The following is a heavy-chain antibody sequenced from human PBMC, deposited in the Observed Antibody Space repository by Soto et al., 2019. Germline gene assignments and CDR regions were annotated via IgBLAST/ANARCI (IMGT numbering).Heavy chain of an antibody. V-gene: IGHV4-39*01. D-gene: IGHD1-20*01. Sequence: QLQLQESGPGLVKPSETLSLTCIVSGGSIDTSSYYWGWVRQPPGKGLEWISGIYYSGITYYNPSLRSRVTRSIDTSKNQFSLKLTSVTAADTAVYFCARLGVQVYWGQGTLATVSS. CDR3: ARLGVQVY. CDR1: GGSIDTSSYY. CDR2: IYYSGIT. J-gene: IGHJ4*02.